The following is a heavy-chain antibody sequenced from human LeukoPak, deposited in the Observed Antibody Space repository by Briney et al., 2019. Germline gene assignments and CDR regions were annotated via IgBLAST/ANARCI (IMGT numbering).Heavy chain of an antibody. CDR3: AKDYSSTYYATGFDY. Sequence: GSLRLSCAASGFTFSKYGMHWVRQAPGKGLEWVAFIRYDGSNKYYADSVRGRFTMSRDNSKNTLYLQMNSLRAEDTAVYYCAKDYSSTYYATGFDYWGQGTLVTVSS. CDR2: IRYDGSNK. D-gene: IGHD3-22*01. J-gene: IGHJ4*02. V-gene: IGHV3-30*02. CDR1: GFTFSKYG.